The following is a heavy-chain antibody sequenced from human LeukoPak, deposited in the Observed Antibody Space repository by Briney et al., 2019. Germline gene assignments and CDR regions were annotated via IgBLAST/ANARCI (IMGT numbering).Heavy chain of an antibody. CDR2: LSASGTST. CDR1: GFTFSSYA. D-gene: IGHD3-22*01. J-gene: IGHJ4*02. V-gene: IGHV3-23*01. CDR3: AKDVRSGNYYFDC. Sequence: GGSLRLSCAASGFTFSSYAMAWVRQAPGKGLEWVSVLSASGTSTYYAESVKGLFTISRDNSKNTLYLQMNSLRAEDTALYYCAKDVRSGNYYFDCWGQGTLVTVSS.